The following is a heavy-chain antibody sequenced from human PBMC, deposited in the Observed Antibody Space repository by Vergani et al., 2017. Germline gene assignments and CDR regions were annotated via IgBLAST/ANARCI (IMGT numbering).Heavy chain of an antibody. CDR1: GATFRSNT. CDR2: IIPVLGKT. V-gene: IGHV1-69*08. D-gene: IGHD2-21*02. CDR3: ARDPRGYGVDPEDYYGGMDV. Sequence: QVQLVQSGAEVKKPGSSVKVSCKASGATFRSNTISWVRQVPGQGLEWMGRIIPVLGKTKYAQDFQGRLTITADTSTSTAYMELTSLRSQDTADYYCARDPRGYGVDPEDYYGGMDVWGQGATVTVSS. J-gene: IGHJ6*02.